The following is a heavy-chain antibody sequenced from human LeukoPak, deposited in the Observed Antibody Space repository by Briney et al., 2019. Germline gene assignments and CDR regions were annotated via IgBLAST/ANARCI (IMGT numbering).Heavy chain of an antibody. J-gene: IGHJ4*02. Sequence: GGSLRLSCAAYGFTVITNDMTWVRQAPGKGLEWVSVLYSDGNTKYADSVQGRFTISRDDSKNTLYLEMNSLSPDDTAVYYCARGVEPLAANTLAYWGQGTLVTVSS. D-gene: IGHD1-14*01. CDR2: LYSDGNT. CDR3: ARGVEPLAANTLAY. V-gene: IGHV3-53*01. CDR1: GFTVITND.